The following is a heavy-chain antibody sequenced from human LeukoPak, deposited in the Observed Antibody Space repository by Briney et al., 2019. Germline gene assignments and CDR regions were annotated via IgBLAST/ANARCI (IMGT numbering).Heavy chain of an antibody. D-gene: IGHD6-13*01. CDR3: AGDRNTGSWYYY. V-gene: IGHV4-59*08. CDR1: GGSISTFY. J-gene: IGHJ4*02. CDR2: IQYTGGT. Sequence: PSETLSLTCTVSGGSISTFYWSWIRQSPGKGLEWIGYIQYTGGTNYNPSLKSRVTISLDTSKNQFSLKLNSVTAADTAVYYCAGDRNTGSWYYYWGQGTLVTVSS.